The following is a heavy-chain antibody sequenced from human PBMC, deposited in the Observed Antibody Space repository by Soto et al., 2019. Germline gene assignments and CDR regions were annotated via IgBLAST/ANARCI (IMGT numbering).Heavy chain of an antibody. CDR3: ASYGSGSYYNRPAYYYYGMDV. D-gene: IGHD3-10*01. V-gene: IGHV3-33*01. J-gene: IGHJ6*02. Sequence: PGGSLRLSCAASGFTFSSYGMHWARQAPGKGLEWVAVIWYDGSNKYYADSVKGRFTISRDNSKNTLYLQMNSLRAEDTAVYYCASYGSGSYYNRPAYYYYGMDVWGQGTTVTVSS. CDR2: IWYDGSNK. CDR1: GFTFSSYG.